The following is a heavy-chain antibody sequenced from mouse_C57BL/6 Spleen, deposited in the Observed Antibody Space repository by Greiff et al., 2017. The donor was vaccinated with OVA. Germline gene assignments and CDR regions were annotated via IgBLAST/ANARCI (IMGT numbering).Heavy chain of an antibody. CDR2: ISSGSSTI. Sequence: EVQLQESGGGLVKPGGSLKLSCAASGFTFSDYGMHWVRQAPEKGLEWVAYISSGSSTIYYADTVKGRFTISRNNAKNTLFLQMTSLRSEDTAMYYCARRANWDSSWFAYWGQGTLVTVSA. D-gene: IGHD4-1*01. J-gene: IGHJ3*01. CDR1: GFTFSDYG. CDR3: ARRANWDSSWFAY. V-gene: IGHV5-17*01.